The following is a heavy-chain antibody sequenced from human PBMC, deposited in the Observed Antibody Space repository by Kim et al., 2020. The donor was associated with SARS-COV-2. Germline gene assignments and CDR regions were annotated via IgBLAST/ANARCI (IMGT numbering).Heavy chain of an antibody. V-gene: IGHV3-30*18. CDR1: GFTFSSYG. CDR2: ISYDGSNK. D-gene: IGHD2-15*01. CDR3: AKDQEDIVVVVAATPFDY. Sequence: GGSLRLSCAASGFTFSSYGMHWVRQAPGKGLEWVAVISYDGSNKYYADSVKGRFTISRDNSKNTLYLQMNSLRAEDTAVYYCAKDQEDIVVVVAATPFDYWGQGTLVTVSS. J-gene: IGHJ4*02.